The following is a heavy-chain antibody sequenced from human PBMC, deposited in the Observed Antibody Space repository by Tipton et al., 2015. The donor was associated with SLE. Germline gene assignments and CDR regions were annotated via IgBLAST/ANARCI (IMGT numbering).Heavy chain of an antibody. D-gene: IGHD1-26*01. CDR2: IYTSGST. J-gene: IGHJ5*01. CDR1: GGSISSYY. V-gene: IGHV4-4*08. Sequence: TLSLTCTVSGGSISSYYWSWIRQPPGKGLEWIGYIYTSGSTNYNPSLKSRVTISVDTSKNQFSLKLSSVTAADMAVYYCARPKALVGATGSASAPTLFPLVSWG. CDR3: ARPKALVGATGSASAPTLFPLVS.